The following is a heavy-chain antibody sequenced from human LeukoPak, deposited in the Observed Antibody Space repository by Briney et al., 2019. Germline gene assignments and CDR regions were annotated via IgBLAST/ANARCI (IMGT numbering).Heavy chain of an antibody. D-gene: IGHD3-10*01. CDR3: ARLPDYYSRHGAPG. V-gene: IGHV4-34*01. Sequence: SETLSFTCAVYGESLSNYYWSWIRQPPGKGLEWIGEVNHYGSTNYNPSLKSRITISVDTSKNQFSLKLSSVTAADTAVYYCARLPDYYSRHGAPGWGQGTLVTVSS. CDR2: VNHYGST. CDR1: GESLSNYY. J-gene: IGHJ4*02.